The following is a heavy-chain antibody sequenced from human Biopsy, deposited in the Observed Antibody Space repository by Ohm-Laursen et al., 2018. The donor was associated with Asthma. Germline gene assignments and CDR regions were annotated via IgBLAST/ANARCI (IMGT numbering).Heavy chain of an antibody. CDR1: GFTFSSYA. CDR2: ISWNSGSI. Sequence: SLRLSCTASGFTFSSYAMNWVRQAPGKGLEWVSGISWNSGSIGYADSVKGRFTISRDNAKNSLYLQMNSLRAEDTALYYCAKGEWELLEANFDYWGQGTLVTVSS. CDR3: AKGEWELLEANFDY. V-gene: IGHV3-9*01. D-gene: IGHD1-26*01. J-gene: IGHJ4*02.